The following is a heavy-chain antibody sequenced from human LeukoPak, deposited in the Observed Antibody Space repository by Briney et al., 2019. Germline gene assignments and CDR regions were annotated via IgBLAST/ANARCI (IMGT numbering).Heavy chain of an antibody. J-gene: IGHJ4*02. V-gene: IGHV3-30*04. CDR1: GFTFSSYA. Sequence: PGGSLRLSCAPSGFTFSSYAMHWVRQAPGKGLEWVAVISSDGSNQYYADSVKGRFTISRDNSKNTLYLQMNSLRAEDTGLYYCARAQRTIGELFSLDYWGQGTLVTVSS. CDR3: ARAQRTIGELFSLDY. D-gene: IGHD3-10*01. CDR2: ISSDGSNQ.